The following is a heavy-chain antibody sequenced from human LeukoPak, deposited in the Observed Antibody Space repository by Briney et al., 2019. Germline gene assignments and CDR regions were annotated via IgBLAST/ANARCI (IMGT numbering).Heavy chain of an antibody. CDR3: ARGPEMATITPYYFDY. V-gene: IGHV1-69*13. J-gene: IGHJ4*02. CDR2: IIPIFGTA. D-gene: IGHD5-24*01. Sequence: SVNVSCKASGGTLSIYAISWVRQAPGQGLEWMGGIIPIFGTANYAQKFQGRVTITADESTSTAYMELSSLRSEDTAVYYCARGPEMATITPYYFDYWGQGTLVTVSS. CDR1: GGTLSIYA.